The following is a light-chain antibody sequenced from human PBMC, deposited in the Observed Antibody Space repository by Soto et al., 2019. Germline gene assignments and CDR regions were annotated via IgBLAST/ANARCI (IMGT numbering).Light chain of an antibody. CDR3: QQYNNWPPIT. CDR1: QSVSSD. CDR2: GAS. Sequence: EIVLTQSPGTLSLSPGERATLSCRASQSVSSDLAWYQQKPGQAPRLLIYGASTRATGIPARFSGSGSGTEFTLIISSLQSEDFAVYYCQQYNNWPPITFGQGTRLE. V-gene: IGKV3-15*01. J-gene: IGKJ5*01.